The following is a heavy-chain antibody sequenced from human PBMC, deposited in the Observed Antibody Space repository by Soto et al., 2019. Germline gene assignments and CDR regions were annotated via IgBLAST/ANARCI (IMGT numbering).Heavy chain of an antibody. J-gene: IGHJ5*02. D-gene: IGHD2-15*01. CDR3: ARTYCSGDISIRNRKTQGGFDP. Sequence: QAQLRESGPGVVKPSETLSLICSVSVGSISSYYWSWIRQTPGKGLEWIGYIYYNGTTHYNPSLSCRVTLSADRYNSQFSLKLRSVPAADTAVYYCARTYCSGDISIRNRKTQGGFDPWDQGILVTVSS. CDR2: IYYNGTT. CDR1: VGSISSYY. V-gene: IGHV4-59*01.